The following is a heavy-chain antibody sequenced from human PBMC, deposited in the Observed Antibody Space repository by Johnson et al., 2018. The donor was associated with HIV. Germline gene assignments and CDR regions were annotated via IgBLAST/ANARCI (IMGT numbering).Heavy chain of an antibody. CDR2: ISYDGSNK. D-gene: IGHD3-22*01. CDR3: ARFLGYYDSDGYYFGDAYDN. CDR1: GFTFKSYT. V-gene: IGHV3-30*04. J-gene: IGHJ3*02. Sequence: QVQLVESGGGVVQPGRSLRLSCAASGFTFKSYTVHWVRQAPGKGLEWVAVISYDGSNKYYADSVKGRFTISRDNSKNTLYVQMNSLRPEDTAVYYCARFLGYYDSDGYYFGDAYDNWGQGTMVTVSS.